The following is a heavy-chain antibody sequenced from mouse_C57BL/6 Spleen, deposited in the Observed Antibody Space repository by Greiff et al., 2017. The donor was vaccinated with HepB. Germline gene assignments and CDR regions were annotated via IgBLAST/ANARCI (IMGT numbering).Heavy chain of an antibody. CDR2: ISYDGSN. CDR1: GYSITSGYY. D-gene: IGHD1-1*01. Sequence: EVQLVESGPGLVKPSQSLSLTCSVTGYSITSGYYWNWIRQFPGNKLEWMGYISYDGSNNYNPSLKNRISITRDTSKNQFFLKLNSVTTEDTATYYCAREGIYYGTSYFDVWGTGTTVTVSS. V-gene: IGHV3-6*01. CDR3: AREGIYYGTSYFDV. J-gene: IGHJ1*03.